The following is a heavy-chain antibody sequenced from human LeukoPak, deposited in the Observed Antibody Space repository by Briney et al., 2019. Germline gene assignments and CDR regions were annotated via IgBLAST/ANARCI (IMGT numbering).Heavy chain of an antibody. CDR3: ARAKTTMARGQKRYYYYMDV. D-gene: IGHD3-10*01. J-gene: IGHJ6*03. CDR1: GYTFTSYD. V-gene: IGHV1-8*01. Sequence: ASVKVSCKASGYTFTSYDINWVRQATGQGLEWMGWMNPNSGNTGYAQKFQGRVTMTRNTSISTAYMELSSLRSEDTAVYYCARAKTTMARGQKRYYYYMDVWGKGTTVTISS. CDR2: MNPNSGNT.